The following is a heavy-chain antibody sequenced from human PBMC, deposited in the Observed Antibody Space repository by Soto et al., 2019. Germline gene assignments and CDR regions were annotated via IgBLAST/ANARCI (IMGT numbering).Heavy chain of an antibody. CDR3: ASNNYDILTGYYNNYCCYGMDV. J-gene: IGHJ6*02. CDR1: GYTFTSYY. D-gene: IGHD3-9*01. V-gene: IGHV1-46*01. CDR2: INPSGGST. Sequence: ASVKVSCKASGYTFTSYYMHWVRQAPGQGLEWMGIINPSGGSTSYAQKFQGRVTMTRDTSTSTVYMELSSLRSEDTAVYYCASNNYDILTGYYNNYCCYGMDVWGQGTTVTVSS.